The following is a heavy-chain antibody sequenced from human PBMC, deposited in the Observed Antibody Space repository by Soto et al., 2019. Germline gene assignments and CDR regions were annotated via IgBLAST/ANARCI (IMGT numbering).Heavy chain of an antibody. V-gene: IGHV4-39*01. CDR2: FHYSGRT. Sequence: SETLSLTCSVSGGSISSGPYSWGWIRQPPGKGLEWIGTFHYSGRTYYSPSLESRVTISVDTSKNQFSLKVSSVTAADTAVYYCARHDYGGFGLWGQGTLVTVSS. J-gene: IGHJ4*02. CDR1: GGSISSGPYS. CDR3: ARHDYGGFGL. D-gene: IGHD4-17*01.